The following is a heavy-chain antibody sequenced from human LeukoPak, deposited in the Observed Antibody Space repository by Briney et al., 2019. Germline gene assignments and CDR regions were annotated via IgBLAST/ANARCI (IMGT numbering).Heavy chain of an antibody. CDR2: IGHTGSPA. CDR3: ARDQRPYCGGDCYRAIDL. D-gene: IGHD2-21*01. CDR1: GFTFSSHS. J-gene: IGHJ3*01. Sequence: PGGSLRLSCEASGFTFSSHSMTWVRQAPGKTLEWISYIGHTGSPAHYADSVRGRFTISRDNARNSLYLQMNSLTVEDTAVYYCARDQRPYCGGDCYRAIDLWGRGTLVTVSS. V-gene: IGHV3-48*01.